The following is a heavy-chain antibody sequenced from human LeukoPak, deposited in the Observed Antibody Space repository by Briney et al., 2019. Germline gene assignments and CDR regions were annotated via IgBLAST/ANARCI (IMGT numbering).Heavy chain of an antibody. V-gene: IGHV3-48*01. CDR1: GFTFSSYS. CDR2: ISSSSTI. J-gene: IGHJ4*02. CDR3: ARDQAELEAIVVVPAAPTDY. Sequence: GGSLRLSCAASGFTFSSYSMNWVRQAPGKGLEWVSYISSSSTIYYADSVKGRFTISRDNAKNSLYLQMNSLRAEDTAVYYCARDQAELEAIVVVPAAPTDYWGQGTLVTVSS. D-gene: IGHD2-2*01.